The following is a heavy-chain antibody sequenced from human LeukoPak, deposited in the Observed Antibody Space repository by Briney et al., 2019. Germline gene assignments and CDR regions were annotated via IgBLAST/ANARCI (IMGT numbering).Heavy chain of an antibody. J-gene: IGHJ4*02. CDR3: ARANALYCSSTSCLFDY. CDR1: GYTFTDYY. CDR2: INPNSGGT. V-gene: IGHV1-2*02. D-gene: IGHD2-2*01. Sequence: GASVKVSCKASGYTFTDYYIHWVRQAPGQGLEWMAWINPNSGGTYYAQNFHDRITLTRDTSIGTAYMELSRLRSDDTAIYYCARANALYCSSTSCLFDYWGQGTLVTVSS.